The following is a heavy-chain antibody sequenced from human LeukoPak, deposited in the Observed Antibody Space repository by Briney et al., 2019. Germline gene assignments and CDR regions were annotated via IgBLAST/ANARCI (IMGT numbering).Heavy chain of an antibody. CDR2: INPSAGTT. D-gene: IGHD3-22*01. CDR3: ARGVRGTMILRLDP. V-gene: IGHV1-46*01. J-gene: IGHJ5*02. Sequence: AGVKVSCKASGYTFTNYYLHWVRQPPGKGLEWMGVINPSAGTTNYVQKFQGRVIIISDMSSNKVFMVLSNLRSAGTAVYYCARGVRGTMILRLDPWGQGTLVTVSS. CDR1: GYTFTNYY.